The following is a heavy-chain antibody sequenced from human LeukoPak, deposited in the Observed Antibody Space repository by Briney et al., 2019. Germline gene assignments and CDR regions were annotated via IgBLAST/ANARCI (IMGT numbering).Heavy chain of an antibody. D-gene: IGHD3-10*01. CDR2: ISASGGTT. Sequence: GGSLRLSCAASGFTFSSYAMSWVRQAPGKGLEWVSGISASGGTTYYADSVKGRFAISRDNSKNTLYLQMSSLRAEDTAVYYCAKRRGERNPGIYYYFDYWGQGTLVTVSS. V-gene: IGHV3-23*01. J-gene: IGHJ4*02. CDR1: GFTFSSYA. CDR3: AKRRGERNPGIYYYFDY.